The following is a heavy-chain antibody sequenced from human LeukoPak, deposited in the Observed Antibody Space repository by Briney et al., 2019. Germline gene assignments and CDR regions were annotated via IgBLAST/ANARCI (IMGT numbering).Heavy chain of an antibody. J-gene: IGHJ3*02. CDR1: GLTFSSSY. V-gene: IGHV3-53*01. CDR3: ARNILFAFDI. CDR2: IYNDGST. Sequence: GGSLRLSCAASGLTFSSSYMSWVRQAPGKGLEWVSIIYNDGSTYYADSMKGRFTISRHTSHNPLYLQVNSLSAEDTAMYSCARNILFAFDIWGQGTMVTVSS.